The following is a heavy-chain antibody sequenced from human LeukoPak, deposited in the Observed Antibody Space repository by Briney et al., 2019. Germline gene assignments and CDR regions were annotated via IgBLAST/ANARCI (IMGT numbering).Heavy chain of an antibody. Sequence: SETLSLTCTVSGGSISSYYWSWIRQPPGKGLEWIGYIYYSGSTYYNPSLKSRVTISVDRSKNQFSLKLSSVTAADTAVYYCARAPHRGRIDYWGQGTLVTVSS. J-gene: IGHJ4*02. CDR1: GGSISSYY. CDR3: ARAPHRGRIDY. D-gene: IGHD2-21*01. CDR2: IYYSGST. V-gene: IGHV4-59*12.